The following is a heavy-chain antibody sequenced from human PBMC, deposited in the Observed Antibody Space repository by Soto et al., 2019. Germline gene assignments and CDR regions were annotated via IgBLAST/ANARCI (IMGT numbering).Heavy chain of an antibody. D-gene: IGHD3-10*01. CDR1: GGPFSGYY. Sequence: SETLSLTCAVYGGPFSGYYWSWIRQPPGKGLEWIGEINHSGSTNYNPSLKSRVTISVDTSKNQFSLKLSSVTAADTAVYYCGRGFRYYGSGSLKPYNWFDPWGQGTLVTVSS. J-gene: IGHJ5*02. CDR3: GRGFRYYGSGSLKPYNWFDP. V-gene: IGHV4-34*01. CDR2: INHSGST.